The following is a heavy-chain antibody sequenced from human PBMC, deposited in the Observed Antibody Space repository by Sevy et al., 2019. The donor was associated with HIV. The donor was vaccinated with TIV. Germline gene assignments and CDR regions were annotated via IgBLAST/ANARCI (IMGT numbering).Heavy chain of an antibody. CDR3: GRQGVAAEIDY. V-gene: IGHV3-73*01. Sequence: GGSLRLSCAASGFTFSVAAVHWVRQASGKGLEWVGRIRNKADSYATSYAASVKDRFTISRDDSKNMAYLQMNSLKTEDTAVYFCGRQGVAAEIDYWGRGTLVTVSS. CDR1: GFTFSVAA. CDR2: IRNKADSYAT. J-gene: IGHJ4*02. D-gene: IGHD6-13*01.